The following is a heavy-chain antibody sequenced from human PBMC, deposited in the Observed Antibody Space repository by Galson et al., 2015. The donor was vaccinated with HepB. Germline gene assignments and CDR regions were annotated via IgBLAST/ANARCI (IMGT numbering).Heavy chain of an antibody. V-gene: IGHV1-2*02. J-gene: IGHJ5*02. CDR2: IDPNTGDT. D-gene: IGHD4-11*01. Sequence: SVKVSCKASGDTFTAYYIHWVRQAPGQGLDWMGWIDPNTGDTDYVKKFQGRVNMTGDTSTTTAYMELSGLRSDDTALYFCARDQDYSNGYNWFDPWGQGTQVTVSS. CDR1: GDTFTAYY. CDR3: ARDQDYSNGYNWFDP.